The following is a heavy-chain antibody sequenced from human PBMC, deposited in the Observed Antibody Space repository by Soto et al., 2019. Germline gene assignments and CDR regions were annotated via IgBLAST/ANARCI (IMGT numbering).Heavy chain of an antibody. Sequence: SETLSLTCTVLGGSISSYYWSWIRQPPGKGLEWIGYIYYSGSTNYNPSLKSRVTISVDTSKNQFSLKLNSVTPAHTAEYNFPKKGLTTVVTGDAFDIWGQGTMVTLSS. D-gene: IGHD4-17*01. CDR3: PKKGLTTVVTGDAFDI. V-gene: IGHV4-59*01. CDR2: IYYSGST. J-gene: IGHJ3*02. CDR1: GGSISSYY.